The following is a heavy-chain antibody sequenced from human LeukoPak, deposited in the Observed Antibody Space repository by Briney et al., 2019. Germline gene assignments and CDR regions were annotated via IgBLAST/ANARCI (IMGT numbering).Heavy chain of an antibody. J-gene: IGHJ4*02. CDR3: ARPLTRGGTYYV. D-gene: IGHD1-26*01. CDR1: GGSISSSDYY. V-gene: IGHV4-39*01. Sequence: SETLSLTCTVSGGSISSSDYYWGWIRQPPGKGLEWIGSIYYSGSTSYNPSLKSRVTISVDTSKNQFSLKLTSGTAADTAVYYCARPLTRGGTYYVWGQGTLVTVSS. CDR2: IYYSGST.